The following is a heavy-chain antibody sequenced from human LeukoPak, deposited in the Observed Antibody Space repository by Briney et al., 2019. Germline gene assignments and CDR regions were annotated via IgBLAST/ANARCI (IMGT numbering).Heavy chain of an antibody. Sequence: SGTLSLTCTVSGVSLSSTTYYWSWSRQPPGKGLEWIVYIYCTGSTNYNPSLKSRVTISVDTSKNQFSLTLSSVTAADTAVYYCARHGPYLGRLAWFDPWGQGTLVTVSS. CDR1: GVSLSSTTYY. CDR2: IYCTGST. J-gene: IGHJ5*02. V-gene: IGHV4-61*01. CDR3: ARHGPYLGRLAWFDP. D-gene: IGHD1-26*01.